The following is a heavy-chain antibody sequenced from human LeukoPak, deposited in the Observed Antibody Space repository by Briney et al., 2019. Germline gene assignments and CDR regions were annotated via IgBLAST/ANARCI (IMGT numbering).Heavy chain of an antibody. Sequence: GASVKVSCKASGYTFTSYGISWVRQAPGQGLEWMGWISPNSGVTNYAQKFQGRVTLTRDTSVTTAYMELTSLTSDDTAVYYCARWGGVQFDSWGQGTLVTVSS. CDR3: ARWGGVQFDS. V-gene: IGHV1-2*02. D-gene: IGHD2-8*01. CDR1: GYTFTSYG. J-gene: IGHJ5*01. CDR2: ISPNSGVT.